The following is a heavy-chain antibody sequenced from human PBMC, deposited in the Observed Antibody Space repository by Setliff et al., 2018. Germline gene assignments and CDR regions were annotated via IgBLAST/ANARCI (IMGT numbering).Heavy chain of an antibody. Sequence: SVKVSCKTSGGTFSSYAISWVRQAPGQGLEWMGGIIPILGIANYAQKFQGRVTITADKSTSTAYMELSSLRSEDTAVYYCARTYYDILTGYYSSPGYFDYWGQGTLVTVSS. D-gene: IGHD3-9*01. V-gene: IGHV1-69*10. J-gene: IGHJ4*02. CDR2: IIPILGIA. CDR3: ARTYYDILTGYYSSPGYFDY. CDR1: GGTFSSYA.